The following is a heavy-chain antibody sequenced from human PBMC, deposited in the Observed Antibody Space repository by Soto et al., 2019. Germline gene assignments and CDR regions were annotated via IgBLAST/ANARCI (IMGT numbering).Heavy chain of an antibody. V-gene: IGHV3-30*09. CDR1: GFTFISYA. D-gene: IGHD3-22*01. J-gene: IGHJ6*02. Sequence: GGSLRLSCAASGFTFISYAMYWVRQAPGKGLEWVAVTSYDGSNKNYADSVKGRFAISRDNSKNTLHLQMNSLRAEDTAVYYCARDRLYDSNTYYYNFGMDVWCQGTTVTVSS. CDR2: TSYDGSNK. CDR3: ARDRLYDSNTYYYNFGMDV.